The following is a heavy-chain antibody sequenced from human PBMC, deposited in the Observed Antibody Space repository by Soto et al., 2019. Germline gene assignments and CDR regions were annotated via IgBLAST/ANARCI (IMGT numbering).Heavy chain of an antibody. J-gene: IGHJ5*01. V-gene: IGHV1-18*01. CDR2: VSGYNYNT. CDR1: GYSFRSYG. CDR3: GRSSSMLGAGWSDS. Sequence: ASVKVSCKASGYSFRSYGINWVRQAPGQALEWIGWVSGYNYNTKYAQKLQGRITVTTDTSTNTAYMELRSLRSDDTAVYYCGRSSSMLGAGWSDSWGRGTLVTVSS. D-gene: IGHD2-8*01.